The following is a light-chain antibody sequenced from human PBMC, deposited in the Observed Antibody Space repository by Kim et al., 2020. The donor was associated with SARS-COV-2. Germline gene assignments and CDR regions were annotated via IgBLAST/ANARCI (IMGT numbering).Light chain of an antibody. J-gene: IGKJ2*01. CDR3: QQYNNWLYT. V-gene: IGKV3-15*01. CDR1: QSVSSN. Sequence: VSQGERAPPPARASQSVSSNLAWYKQNPGQAPRPLIYGASPRDNGIPARLSGSGSGKELTLTISSLQSEDFAVYYCQQYNNWLYTFGQGTKLEI. CDR2: GAS.